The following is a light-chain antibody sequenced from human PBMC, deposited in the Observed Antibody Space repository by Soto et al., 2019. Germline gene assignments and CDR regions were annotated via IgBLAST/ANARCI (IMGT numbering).Light chain of an antibody. V-gene: IGKV3-20*01. CDR1: QSVGRSI. CDR3: QRYAESPGA. Sequence: IVLTQSPGTLSLSPGDRATLSCRATQSVGRSIIAWYQQRPGQAPRLLIYDTSSRATGIPDRFSGSGSGTDFTLTINGLEPEDFAVYYCQRYAESPGAFGPGTKVDI. CDR2: DTS. J-gene: IGKJ3*01.